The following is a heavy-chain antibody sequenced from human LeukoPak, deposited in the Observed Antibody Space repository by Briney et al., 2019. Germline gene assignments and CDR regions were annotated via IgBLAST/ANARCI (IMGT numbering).Heavy chain of an antibody. Sequence: ASVKVSCKASGYTFSSYGISWVRQAPGQGLEWMGWISAQNGNTNYAPKFQDRITMTTHTSTSTAYMELRSLRSDDTAVYYCARDVSPRVAATFRYWGQGTLVTVSS. V-gene: IGHV1-18*01. CDR2: ISAQNGNT. J-gene: IGHJ4*02. D-gene: IGHD2-15*01. CDR1: GYTFSSYG. CDR3: ARDVSPRVAATFRY.